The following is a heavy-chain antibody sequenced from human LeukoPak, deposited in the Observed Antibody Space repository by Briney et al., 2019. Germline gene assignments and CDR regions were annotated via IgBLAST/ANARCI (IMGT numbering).Heavy chain of an antibody. V-gene: IGHV4-39*01. CDR3: ARLGGPRDIVVVPAAVNLGYYYYYYMDV. CDR1: GGSISSSSYY. J-gene: IGHJ6*03. Sequence: SVTLSLTCTVSGGSISSSSYYWGWIRQPPGKGLEWIGSIYYSGSTYYNPSLKSRVTISVDTSKNQFSLKLSSVTAADTAVYYCARLGGPRDIVVVPAAVNLGYYYYYYMDVWGKGTTVTVSS. D-gene: IGHD2-2*01. CDR2: IYYSGST.